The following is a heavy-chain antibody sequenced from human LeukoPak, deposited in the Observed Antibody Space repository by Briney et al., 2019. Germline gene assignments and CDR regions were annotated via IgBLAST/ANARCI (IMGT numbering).Heavy chain of an antibody. V-gene: IGHV3-7*05. D-gene: IGHD1-14*01. CDR1: GFTFISYW. J-gene: IGHJ5*02. Sequence: GGSLRLSCPASGFTFISYWMNALRQAPGKGLEWVANIKQDGSEKYYVDSVKGRFTVSRDNAKNSLYLEMNSLRAEDTAVYYCGLRGNRDTWGLGTLVTVSS. CDR3: GLRGNRDT. CDR2: IKQDGSEK.